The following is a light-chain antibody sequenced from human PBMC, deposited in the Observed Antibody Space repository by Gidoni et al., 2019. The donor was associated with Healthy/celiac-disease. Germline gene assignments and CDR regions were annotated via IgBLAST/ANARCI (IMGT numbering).Light chain of an antibody. J-gene: IGKJ1*01. Sequence: EIVLTQSPGTLSLSPGERATLSCRASQSVSSSYFTWYQQKPGQAPRLRIYGASSRATGIPDRFSGSGSGTDFTLTISGLEPEDFAVYYCQQYGSSPRTFGQGTKVEIK. V-gene: IGKV3-20*01. CDR1: QSVSSSY. CDR2: GAS. CDR3: QQYGSSPRT.